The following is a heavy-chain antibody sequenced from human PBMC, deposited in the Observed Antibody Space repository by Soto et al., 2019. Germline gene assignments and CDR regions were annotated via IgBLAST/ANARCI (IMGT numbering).Heavy chain of an antibody. CDR2: IHPGDSDI. CDR3: ARGFRALDP. J-gene: IGHJ5*02. CDR1: GYSFTSYW. Sequence: GESLKISCKGSGYSFTSYWIGWVRQMPGKGLEWMGIIHPGDSDINYSPSFQGQVTFSADKSISTAYLQWSSLKASDSGIYYCARGFRALDPWGQGTMVTVSS. V-gene: IGHV5-51*01.